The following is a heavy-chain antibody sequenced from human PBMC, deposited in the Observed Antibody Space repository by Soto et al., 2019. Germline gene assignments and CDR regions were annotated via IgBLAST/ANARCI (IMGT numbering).Heavy chain of an antibody. V-gene: IGHV3-33*05. CDR2: ISFDSRDK. D-gene: IGHD2-21*02. CDR3: ARVCGGDCGNAFDV. J-gene: IGHJ3*01. Sequence: QVQLVESGGGVVQPGRSLRLSCAASGFTFSAYGIQWVRQAPGKGLEWVATISFDSRDKLYVDSMNGRLTISRENSRNTVYLQMDSLRAEDTAVYHCARVCGGDCGNAFDVWGQGTVVAVSP. CDR1: GFTFSAYG.